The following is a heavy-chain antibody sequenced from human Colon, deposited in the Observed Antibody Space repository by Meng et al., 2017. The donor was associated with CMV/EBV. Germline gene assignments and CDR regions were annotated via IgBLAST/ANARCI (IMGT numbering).Heavy chain of an antibody. CDR3: ASNGYPGDRGGSFDY. Sequence: QRLQSRAELNKPGASLYFSCNASGYSFTGYYLRWVRQAPGQGLEWIGWIHPNGSSTNNAQIMHGGVTSVKDTYTNAAYMELSGLGADKTAVYYWASNGYPGDRGGSFDYWGQGTLVTVSS. J-gene: IGHJ4*02. D-gene: IGHD3-16*01. V-gene: IGHV1-2*02. CDR2: IHPNGSST. CDR1: GYSFTGYY.